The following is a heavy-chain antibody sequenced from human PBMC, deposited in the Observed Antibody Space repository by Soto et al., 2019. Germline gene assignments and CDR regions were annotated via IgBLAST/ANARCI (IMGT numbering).Heavy chain of an antibody. CDR2: IYYDGST. J-gene: IGHJ4*02. V-gene: IGHV4-39*01. Sequence: SETLSLTCTVSGGSINSNNYYWAWIRQPPGKGLAWIASIYYDGSTYYNPSLKSRVTISIDTSKNQFSLRLRSVTAADTAIYYCEKVVVAAHRHTDFDSWGQGTLVTVSS. D-gene: IGHD2-15*01. CDR3: EKVVVAAHRHTDFDS. CDR1: GGSINSNNYY.